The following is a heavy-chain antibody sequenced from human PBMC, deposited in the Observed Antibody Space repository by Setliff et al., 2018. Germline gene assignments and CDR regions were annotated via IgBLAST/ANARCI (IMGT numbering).Heavy chain of an antibody. CDR3: ARHDARGYYYYMDV. CDR2: INHSGST. D-gene: IGHD3-10*01. CDR1: GGSFSDYY. Sequence: SETLSLTCGASGGSFSDYYWTWIRQPPGKGLEWIGEINHSGSTNYNPSLKSRVTISLDTSKNQFSLKLSSVTAADTAIYYCARHDARGYYYYMDVWGEGTTVTVSS. V-gene: IGHV4-34*01. J-gene: IGHJ6*03.